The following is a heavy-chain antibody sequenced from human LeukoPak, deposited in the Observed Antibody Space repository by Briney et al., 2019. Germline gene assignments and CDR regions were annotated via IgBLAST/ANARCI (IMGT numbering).Heavy chain of an antibody. CDR3: AREVAVAGNDY. CDR2: ISGSGGST. V-gene: IGHV3-23*01. J-gene: IGHJ4*02. CDR1: GFTFSSYA. Sequence: GGSLRLSCAASGFTFSSYAMSWVRQAPGKGLEWVSAISGSGGSTYYADSVKGRFTISRDNTKNSLFLQMNSLRADDTAVYFCAREVAVAGNDYWGQGTLVIVSS. D-gene: IGHD6-19*01.